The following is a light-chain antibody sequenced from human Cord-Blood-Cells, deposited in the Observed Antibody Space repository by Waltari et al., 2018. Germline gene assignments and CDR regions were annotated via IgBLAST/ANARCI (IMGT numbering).Light chain of an antibody. V-gene: IGLV2-18*02. Sequence: QSALTQPPSVSGSPGQSVTISCTGTSSDVGSYNRVSWYQQPPGTAPKLMIYEVSNRPSGVPDRCSGSKSGNTASLTITGLQAEDEADYYCSSYTSSSTYVVGTGTTVTVL. CDR1: SSDVGSYNR. CDR3: SSYTSSSTYV. CDR2: EVS. J-gene: IGLJ1*01.